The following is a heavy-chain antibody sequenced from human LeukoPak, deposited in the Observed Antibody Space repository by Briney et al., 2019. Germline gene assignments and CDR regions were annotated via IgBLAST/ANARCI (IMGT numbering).Heavy chain of an antibody. D-gene: IGHD6-13*01. V-gene: IGHV4-59*01. CDR3: ARFPVYSSSWYLGGDYYYYGMDV. J-gene: IGHJ6*02. CDR1: GGSFSSYY. Sequence: PSETLSLTCAVYGGSFSSYYWSWIRQPPGKGLEWIGYIYYSGSTNYNPSLKSRVTISVDTSKNQFSLKLSSVTAADTAVYYCARFPVYSSSWYLGGDYYYYGMDVWGQGTTVTVSS. CDR2: IYYSGST.